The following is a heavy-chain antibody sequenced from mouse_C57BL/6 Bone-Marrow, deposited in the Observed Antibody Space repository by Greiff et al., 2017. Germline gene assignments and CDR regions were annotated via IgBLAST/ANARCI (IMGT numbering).Heavy chain of an antibody. CDR1: GYTFTTYP. V-gene: IGHV1-47*01. D-gene: IGHD1-1*01. J-gene: IGHJ1*03. CDR2: FHPYNDDT. CDR3: ARSPVEGNWYFDV. Sequence: QVQLKQSGAELVKPGASVKMSCKASGYTFTTYPIEWMKQNHGKSLEWIGNFHPYNDDTKSNEKFKGKATLTVEKSSSTVYLALSRLTSDDSSVYYCARSPVEGNWYFDVWGTGTTVTVSS.